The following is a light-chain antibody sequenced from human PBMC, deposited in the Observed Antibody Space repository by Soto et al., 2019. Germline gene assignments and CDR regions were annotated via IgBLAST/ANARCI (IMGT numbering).Light chain of an antibody. Sequence: DIQMTQPPSTLPASVGDRVTITCRASQSISNWLAWYQQKPGKAPKLLIYKASSLESGVPSRFSGSGSGTEFTLTISSLQPDDFAVYYCRQYNNWPLTFGQGTKVDIK. CDR3: RQYNNWPLT. V-gene: IGKV1-5*03. J-gene: IGKJ1*01. CDR1: QSISNW. CDR2: KAS.